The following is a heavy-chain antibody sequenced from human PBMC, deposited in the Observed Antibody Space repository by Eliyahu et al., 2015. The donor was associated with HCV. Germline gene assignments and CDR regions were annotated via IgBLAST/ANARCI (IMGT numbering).Heavy chain of an antibody. CDR3: ARDSQRGFPFYGLDV. CDR1: GFSLSDHY. D-gene: IGHD3-10*01. Sequence: QVQLVESGGDLVKPGGSLRLSCAASGFSLSDHYMTWIRQAPGKGLGWVSSISGSRPTIYYADSVQDRFTFSRDDAKNLLYLHMNSLRDEDSAVYYCARDSQRGFPFYGLDVWGKGTTVTVSS. CDR2: ISGSRPTI. V-gene: IGHV3-11*04. J-gene: IGHJ6*04.